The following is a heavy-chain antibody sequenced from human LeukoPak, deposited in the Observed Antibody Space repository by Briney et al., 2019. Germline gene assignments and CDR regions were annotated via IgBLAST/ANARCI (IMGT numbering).Heavy chain of an antibody. CDR3: ASEAATGYYFDY. CDR1: GGTFSSYA. CDR2: IIPIFGTA. D-gene: IGHD2-15*01. V-gene: IGHV1-69*13. J-gene: IGHJ4*02. Sequence: ASVKVSCKASGGTFSSYAISWVRQAPGQGLEWMGGIIPIFGTANYAQKFQGRVTITADESTSTAYMELSSLRPEDTAVYYCASEAATGYYFDYWGQGTLVTVSS.